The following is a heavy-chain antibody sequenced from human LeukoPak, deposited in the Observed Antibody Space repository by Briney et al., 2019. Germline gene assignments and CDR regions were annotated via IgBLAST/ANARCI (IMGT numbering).Heavy chain of an antibody. V-gene: IGHV1-69*13. CDR1: GGTFSSYA. Sequence: GASVKVSCKASGGTFSSYAISWVRQAPGQGLEWMGGIIPIFGTANYAQKFQGRVTITADESTSTAYMELSSLRSEDTAVYYCARGDYSSGYYSRYYYYYMDVWGKGTTVTISS. CDR2: IIPIFGTA. D-gene: IGHD3-22*01. J-gene: IGHJ6*03. CDR3: ARGDYSSGYYSRYYYYYMDV.